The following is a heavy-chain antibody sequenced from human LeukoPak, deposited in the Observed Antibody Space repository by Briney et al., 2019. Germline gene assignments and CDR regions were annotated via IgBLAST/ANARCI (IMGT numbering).Heavy chain of an antibody. CDR1: GGSFSGYY. V-gene: IGHV4-59*10. CDR2: IYTSGST. J-gene: IGHJ3*02. CDR3: ARYPSDFWSGSGAFDI. D-gene: IGHD3-3*01. Sequence: SETLSLTCAVYGGSFSGYYWSWIRQPAGKGLEWIGRIYTSGSTNYNPSLKSRVTMSVDTSKNQFSLKLSSVTAADTAVYYCARYPSDFWSGSGAFDIWGQGTMVTVSS.